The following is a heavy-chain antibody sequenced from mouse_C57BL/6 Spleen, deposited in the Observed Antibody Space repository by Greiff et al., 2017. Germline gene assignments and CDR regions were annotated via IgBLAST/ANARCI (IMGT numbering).Heavy chain of an antibody. J-gene: IGHJ4*01. CDR3: ARLRDSGYVRAMDY. D-gene: IGHD1-2*01. CDR1: GYSFTGYY. CDR2: INPSTGGT. Sequence: EVQLQQSGPELVKPGASVKLSCKASGYSFTGYYMNWVKQSPEKSLEWIGEINPSTGGTTYNQKFKAKARLTVDKSSSTAYMQLKSLTAEDSAVYYWARLRDSGYVRAMDYWGQGTSGTVSS. V-gene: IGHV1-42*01.